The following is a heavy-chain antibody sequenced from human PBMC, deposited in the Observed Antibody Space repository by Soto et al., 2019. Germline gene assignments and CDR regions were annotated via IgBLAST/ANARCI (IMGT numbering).Heavy chain of an antibody. V-gene: IGHV6-1*01. CDR3: ARMYSSSTGDY. J-gene: IGHJ4*02. D-gene: IGHD6-6*01. CDR2: TYYRSKWYN. CDR1: VDSFSSNSAA. Sequence: SETLSLTCAISVDSFSSNSAAWNWIMQSPSRGLGWLGRTYYRSKWYNDYAVSVKSRITINPDTSKNQFSLQLNSVTPEDTAVYYCARMYSSSTGDYWGQGTLVTVSS.